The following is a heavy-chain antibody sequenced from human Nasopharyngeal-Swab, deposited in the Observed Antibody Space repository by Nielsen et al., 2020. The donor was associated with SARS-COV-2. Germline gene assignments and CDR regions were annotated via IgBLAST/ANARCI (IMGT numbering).Heavy chain of an antibody. J-gene: IGHJ4*02. CDR3: ARDTGGVLGY. CDR1: GFTFSSYA. D-gene: IGHD2-8*02. Sequence: GESLKISCAASGFTFSSYAMHWVRQAPGQGLEWVAVISSDGSNKYYADSVKGRFTISRDNSKNTLYLQMNSPRAEDTAAYYCARDTGGVLGYWGQGTLVTVSS. CDR2: ISSDGSNK. V-gene: IGHV3-30-3*01.